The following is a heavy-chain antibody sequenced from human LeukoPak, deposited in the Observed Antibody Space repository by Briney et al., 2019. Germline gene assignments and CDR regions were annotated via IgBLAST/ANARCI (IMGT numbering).Heavy chain of an antibody. CDR2: INPNSGGT. D-gene: IGHD1-26*01. V-gene: IGHV1-2*06. CDR1: GYTLTDYY. Sequence: ASVKVSCKASGYTLTDYYMHWVRQAPGQGLEWMGRINPNSGGTNYAQKFQGRVTMTEDTSTDTAYMELSSLRSEDTAVYYRATYLVGATGRSFDYWGQGTLVTVSS. CDR3: ATYLVGATGRSFDY. J-gene: IGHJ4*02.